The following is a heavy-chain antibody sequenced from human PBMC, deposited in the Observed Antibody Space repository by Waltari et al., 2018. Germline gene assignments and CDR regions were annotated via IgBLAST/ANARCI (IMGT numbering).Heavy chain of an antibody. CDR1: GFTFSSYS. D-gene: IGHD2-2*01. V-gene: IGHV3-21*01. J-gene: IGHJ3*02. CDR2: ISSSSSYI. Sequence: EVQLVESGGGLVKPGGSLRLSCAASGFTFSSYSMNWVRQAPGKGGEWVSSISSSSSYIYSADSVKGRFTISRDNAKNSLYLQMNSLRAEDTSVYYCASDRDCSSTSCQWPRAFDIWGQGTMVTVSS. CDR3: ASDRDCSSTSCQWPRAFDI.